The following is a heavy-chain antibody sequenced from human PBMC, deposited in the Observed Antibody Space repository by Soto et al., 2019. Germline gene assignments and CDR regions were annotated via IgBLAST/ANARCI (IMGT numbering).Heavy chain of an antibody. D-gene: IGHD3-22*01. CDR3: ASPNYDSSGYPSLDWFDP. CDR2: IIPIFGTA. Sequence: QVQLVQSGAEVKKPGSSVKVSCKASGGTFSSYAISWVRQAPGQGLEWMGGIIPIFGTANYAQKFQGRVTITADKSTSTAYMELSSLRSEDTAVYYCASPNYDSSGYPSLDWFDPWGQGTLVTVSS. CDR1: GGTFSSYA. V-gene: IGHV1-69*06. J-gene: IGHJ5*02.